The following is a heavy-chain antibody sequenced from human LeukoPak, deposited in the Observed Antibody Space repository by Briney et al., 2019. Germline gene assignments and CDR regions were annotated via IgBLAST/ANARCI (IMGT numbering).Heavy chain of an antibody. D-gene: IGHD3-10*01. CDR3: TSNFGYYYGMDV. Sequence: VKPGGSLRLSCAASGFTFSNAWMSWVRQAPGKGLEWVGRIKSKTDGGTTDYAAPVKGRFTISRDDSKNTLYLQMNSLKTEDTAVYYCTSNFGYYYGMDVWGQGTLVTVSS. CDR2: IKSKTDGGTT. CDR1: GFTFSNAW. V-gene: IGHV3-15*01. J-gene: IGHJ6*02.